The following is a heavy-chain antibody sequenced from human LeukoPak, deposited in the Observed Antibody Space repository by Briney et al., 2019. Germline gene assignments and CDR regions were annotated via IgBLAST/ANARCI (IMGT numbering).Heavy chain of an antibody. V-gene: IGHV1-2*02. J-gene: IGHJ5*02. CDR1: GYTFTGYY. Sequence: ASVKVSCKASGYTFTGYYMHWVRQAPGQGLEWMGWINPSSGGTNYAQKFQGRVTMTRDTSISTAYMELSRLRSDDTAVYYCARGGYGGNSVWWFDPWGQGTLVTVSP. CDR2: INPSSGGT. D-gene: IGHD4-23*01. CDR3: ARGGYGGNSVWWFDP.